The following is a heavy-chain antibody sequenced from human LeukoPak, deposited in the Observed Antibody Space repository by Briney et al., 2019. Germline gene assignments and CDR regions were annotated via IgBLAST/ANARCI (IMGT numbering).Heavy chain of an antibody. CDR1: GFTFSSYS. CDR3: ARDVTMVRGVSL. D-gene: IGHD3-10*01. J-gene: IGHJ4*02. V-gene: IGHV3-21*01. Sequence: GGSLRLSCAASGFTFSSYSMNWFRQAPGKGLDWVSSISSSGSYIYYADSVKGRFTISRDNAKNSLYLQMNSLRAEDTAVYYRARDVTMVRGVSLWGQGTLVTVSS. CDR2: ISSSGSYI.